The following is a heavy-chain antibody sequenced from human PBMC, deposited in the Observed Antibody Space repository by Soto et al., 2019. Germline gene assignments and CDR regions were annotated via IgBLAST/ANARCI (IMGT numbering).Heavy chain of an antibody. J-gene: IGHJ4*02. D-gene: IGHD6-13*01. V-gene: IGHV4-59*01. Sequence: SETLSLTCTVSGGSISSYYWSWIRQPPGKGLEWIGYIYYSGSTNYNPSLKSRVTISVDTSKNQFSLKLSSVTAADTAVYYCARDRSSSSWSFDYWGQGTLVTVSS. CDR1: GGSISSYY. CDR3: ARDRSSSSWSFDY. CDR2: IYYSGST.